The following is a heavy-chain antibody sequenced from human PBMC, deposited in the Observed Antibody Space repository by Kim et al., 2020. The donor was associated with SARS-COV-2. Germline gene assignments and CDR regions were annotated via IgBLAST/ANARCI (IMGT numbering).Heavy chain of an antibody. J-gene: IGHJ4*02. CDR3: ARGWGYCSGGSCYSVGADY. CDR2: IGTAGDP. V-gene: IGHV3-13*05. Sequence: GGSLRLSCAASGFTFSSYDMHWVRQATGKGLERVSAIGTAGDPYYPGSVKGRFTISRENAKNYLYLQMNSLRAGDTAVYYCARGWGYCSGGSCYSVGADYWGQGTLVTVSS. CDR1: GFTFSSYD. D-gene: IGHD2-15*01.